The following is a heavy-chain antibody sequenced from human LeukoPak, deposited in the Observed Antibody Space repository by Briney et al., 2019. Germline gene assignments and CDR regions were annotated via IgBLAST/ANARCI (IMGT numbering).Heavy chain of an antibody. V-gene: IGHV3-23*01. CDR3: ARGGYDSSGYYYYFDY. D-gene: IGHD3-22*01. CDR2: ISGSGGSI. J-gene: IGHJ4*02. Sequence: GGSLRLSCAASGFTFSSFAMTWVCQAPGKGLEWVSGISGSGGSIYYADSVKGRFTISRDNSKNTLYLQMNSLRAEDTAVYYCARGGYDSSGYYYYFDYWGQGTLVTVSS. CDR1: GFTFSSFA.